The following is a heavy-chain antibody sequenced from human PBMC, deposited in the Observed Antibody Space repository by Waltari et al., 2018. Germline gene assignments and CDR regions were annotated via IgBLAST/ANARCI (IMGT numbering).Heavy chain of an antibody. CDR3: ARVGTGLSGMFDS. J-gene: IGHJ4*02. D-gene: IGHD1-1*01. Sequence: QVHLQKSGPGLVKPSETLSLTCTVSGGSFRGYYWSWIRQPPGKGLEWIGDIYYNGGSNYSPSLESRVTISTDTSNSQFSLRLMSVTDADTAIYYCARVGTGLSGMFDSWGQGALVTVSS. V-gene: IGHV4-59*01. CDR1: GGSFRGYY. CDR2: IYYNGGS.